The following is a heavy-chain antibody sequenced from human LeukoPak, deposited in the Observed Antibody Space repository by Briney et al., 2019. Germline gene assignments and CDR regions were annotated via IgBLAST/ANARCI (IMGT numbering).Heavy chain of an antibody. Sequence: GGSLRLSCAASGFTFSSYGMHWVRQAPGKGLEWVAFIRYDGSNKYYADSVKGRFTISRDNSKNTLYLQMNSLRAEDTAVYYCANVAGKVNWFDPWGQGTLVTVSS. V-gene: IGHV3-30*02. CDR3: ANVAGKVNWFDP. CDR2: IRYDGSNK. J-gene: IGHJ5*02. CDR1: GFTFSSYG. D-gene: IGHD6-19*01.